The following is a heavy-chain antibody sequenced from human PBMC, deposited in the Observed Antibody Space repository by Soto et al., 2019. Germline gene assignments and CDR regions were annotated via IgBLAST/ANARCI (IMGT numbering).Heavy chain of an antibody. Sequence: GGSLRLSCAASGFTFSNYAMNWVRQAPGKGLEWVSAISAGGSNTDYADSVKGRFTISRDNSKNTLYLQMNSLRAEDTAVYYCAKDRTPYYYDSSGYSNWGQGTLVTVSS. J-gene: IGHJ4*02. CDR1: GFTFSNYA. CDR2: ISAGGSNT. D-gene: IGHD3-22*01. CDR3: AKDRTPYYYDSSGYSN. V-gene: IGHV3-23*01.